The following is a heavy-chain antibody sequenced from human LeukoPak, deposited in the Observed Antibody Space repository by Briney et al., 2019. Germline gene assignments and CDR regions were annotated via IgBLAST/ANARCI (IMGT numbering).Heavy chain of an antibody. Sequence: GGSLRLSCAASGFTFDDYAMHWVRHAPGKGLEWVSLISGDGGSTYYADSVKGRFTISRDNSKNSLYLQMNSLRTEDAALYCCAKVVVRGVSVPETGYWGQGTLVTVSS. D-gene: IGHD3-10*01. V-gene: IGHV3-43*02. CDR3: AKVVVRGVSVPETGY. J-gene: IGHJ4*02. CDR1: GFTFDDYA. CDR2: ISGDGGST.